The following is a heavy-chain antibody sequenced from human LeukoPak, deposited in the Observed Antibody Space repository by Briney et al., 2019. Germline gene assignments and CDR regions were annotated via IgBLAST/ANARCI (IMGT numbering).Heavy chain of an antibody. D-gene: IGHD4/OR15-4a*01. CDR3: AGCWSMYNWFDP. CDR1: GGSFSGYY. J-gene: IGHJ5*02. CDR2: INHSGNT. V-gene: IGHV4-34*01. Sequence: PSETLSLTCAVYGGSFSGYYWSWIRQPPGKGLEWIGEINHSGNTNYNPSLKSRVTISVDKSKNQFSLKLSSVTAADTAVYYCAGCWSMYNWFDPWGQGTLVTVSS.